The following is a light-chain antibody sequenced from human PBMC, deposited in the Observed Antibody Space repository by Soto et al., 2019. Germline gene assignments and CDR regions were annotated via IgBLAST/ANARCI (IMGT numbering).Light chain of an antibody. CDR2: DAS. CDR3: QHYNSYSEA. J-gene: IGKJ1*01. V-gene: IGKV3-20*01. CDR1: QSVSSSY. Sequence: EIVLTPSPGTLSFSPGERATLPFRASQSVSSSYLAWYQQKPGQAPRLLIYDASSRATGIPARFSGSGSGTDFTLTISSLQPDDFATYYCQHYNSYSEAFGQGTKVDIK.